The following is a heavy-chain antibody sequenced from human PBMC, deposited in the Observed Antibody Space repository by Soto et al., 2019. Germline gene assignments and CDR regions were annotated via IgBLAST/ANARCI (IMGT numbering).Heavy chain of an antibody. J-gene: IGHJ4*02. V-gene: IGHV1-18*01. CDR1: GYSFTSYG. CDR3: ARDLGQQLVDY. D-gene: IGHD6-13*01. CDR2: ISGYNGNK. Sequence: QVQLVQSGAEVKKPGASVTVSCKASGYSFTSYGITWVRQAPGQGLEWMGWISGYNGNKKYAQKLQGRGTMTTDTSTSTAYMELRSLRSDDTAVYYCARDLGQQLVDYWGQGTLVTVSS.